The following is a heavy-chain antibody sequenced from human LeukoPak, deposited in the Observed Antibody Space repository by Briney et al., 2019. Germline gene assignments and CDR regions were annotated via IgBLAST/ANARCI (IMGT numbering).Heavy chain of an antibody. J-gene: IGHJ5*02. V-gene: IGHV1-69*04. CDR2: IIPILGIA. CDR1: GYTFTGYY. CDR3: ARDTPPDTAMIGWFDP. Sequence: GASVKVSCKASGYTFTGYYMHWVRQAPGQGLEWMGRIIPILGIANYAQKFQGRVTITADKSTSTAYMELSSLRSEDTAVYYCARDTPPDTAMIGWFDPWGQGTLVTVSS. D-gene: IGHD5-18*01.